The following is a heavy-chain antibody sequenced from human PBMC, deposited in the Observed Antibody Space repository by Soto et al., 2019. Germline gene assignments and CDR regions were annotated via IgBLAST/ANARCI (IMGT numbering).Heavy chain of an antibody. V-gene: IGHV3-74*01. Sequence: GGSLRLSCAASGFTFSHYWMYWVRQAPWKGLVWVSHINHEGISTSYADSVKGRFTISRDNAKNTLYLQMNSLGAEDTAVYYCARGPPQNYHHYYMDLWGEGTTVTVSS. CDR2: INHEGIST. CDR1: GFTFSHYW. J-gene: IGHJ6*03. CDR3: ARGPPQNYHHYYMDL.